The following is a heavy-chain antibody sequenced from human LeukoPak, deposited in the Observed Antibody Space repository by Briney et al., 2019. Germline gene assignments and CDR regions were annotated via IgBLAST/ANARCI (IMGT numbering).Heavy chain of an antibody. CDR3: ASGNYDILTAGYYFDY. CDR1: GGSISSGGYY. D-gene: IGHD3-9*01. V-gene: IGHV4-31*03. Sequence: SQTLPLTCTVSGGSISSGGYYWSWIRQHPGKGLEWIGYIYYSGSTYYNPSLKSRVTISVDTSKNQFSLKLSSVTAADTAVYYCASGNYDILTAGYYFDYWGQGTLVTVSS. CDR2: IYYSGST. J-gene: IGHJ4*02.